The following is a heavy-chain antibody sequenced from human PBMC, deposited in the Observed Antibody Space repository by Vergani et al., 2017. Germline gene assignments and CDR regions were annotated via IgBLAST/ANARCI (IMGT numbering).Heavy chain of an antibody. J-gene: IGHJ6*02. Sequence: QVQLVESGGGVVQPGRSLRLSCAASGFTFSSYGMHWVRQAPGKGLEWVAVIWYDGSNKYYADSVKGRFTISRDISKNTLYLQMNSLRAEDTAVYYCAREGTVVVVAATPVSGMDVWGQGTTVTVSS. CDR1: GFTFSSYG. CDR2: IWYDGSNK. V-gene: IGHV3-33*01. CDR3: AREGTVVVVAATPVSGMDV. D-gene: IGHD2-15*01.